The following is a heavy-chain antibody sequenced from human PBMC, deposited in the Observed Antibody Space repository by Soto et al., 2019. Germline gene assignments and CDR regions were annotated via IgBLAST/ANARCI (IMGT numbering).Heavy chain of an antibody. D-gene: IGHD1-26*01. CDR2: IYYSGST. CDR1: GGSISSYY. J-gene: IGHJ5*02. Sequence: SETLSLTCTVSGGSISSYYWSWIRQPPGKGLEWIGYIYYSGSTNYNPSLKSRVTISVDTSKNQFSLKLSSVTAADTAVYYCARVSGSYISGWFDPWGQGTLVTVSS. CDR3: ARVSGSYISGWFDP. V-gene: IGHV4-59*01.